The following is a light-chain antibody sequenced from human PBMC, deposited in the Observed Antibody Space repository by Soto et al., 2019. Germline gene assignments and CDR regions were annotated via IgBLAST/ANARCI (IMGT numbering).Light chain of an antibody. Sequence: QSVLTQPASVSGSPGQSITISCTGTSSDVGVYNYVSWYRQHPGKAPKLIIYEVIHRPSGVSNRFSGSKSGNTASLTISGLQAEDEADYYCSSYTSASTLLVFGTGTKLTVL. V-gene: IGLV2-14*01. CDR2: EVI. J-gene: IGLJ1*01. CDR3: SSYTSASTLLV. CDR1: SSDVGVYNY.